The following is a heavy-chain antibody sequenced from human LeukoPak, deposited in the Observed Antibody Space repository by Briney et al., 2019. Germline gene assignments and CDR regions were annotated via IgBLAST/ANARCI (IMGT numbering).Heavy chain of an antibody. CDR2: INPSGGST. V-gene: IGHV1-46*01. CDR1: GYTFTSYY. Sequence: GASVKVSCKASGYTFTSYYMHWVRRAPGQGLEWMGIINPSGGSTSYAQKFQGRVTMTRDTSTSTVYMELSSLRSEDTAVYYCARVKSYYYDTSDKDAFDIWGQGTMVTVSS. J-gene: IGHJ3*02. D-gene: IGHD3-22*01. CDR3: ARVKSYYYDTSDKDAFDI.